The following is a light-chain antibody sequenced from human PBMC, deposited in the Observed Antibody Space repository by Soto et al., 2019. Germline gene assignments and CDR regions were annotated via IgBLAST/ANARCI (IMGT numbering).Light chain of an antibody. J-gene: IGLJ1*01. CDR2: EVS. CDR3: SSYTTSSTRV. Sequence: QSALAQPASVSGSPGQSITISCTGTSSDVGAYDFVSWYQQHPDKAPKLMIYEVSNRPSGVSYRFSGSKSVNTATLTISGLQAEDEADYYCSSYTTSSTRVSGPGTKVPVL. CDR1: SSDVGAYDF. V-gene: IGLV2-14*03.